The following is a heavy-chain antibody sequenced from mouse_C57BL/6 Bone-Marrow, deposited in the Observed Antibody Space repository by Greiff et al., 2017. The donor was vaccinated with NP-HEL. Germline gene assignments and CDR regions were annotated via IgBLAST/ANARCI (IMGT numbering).Heavy chain of an antibody. Sequence: VQLQQSGAELVKPGASVKVSCKASGYTFTSYWMHWVKQRPGQGLEWIGRIHPSDSDTNYNQKFKGKATLTVDNSSSTAYMQLSRLTSEDSAVYYCAISSMVTSLYYYAMDYWGQGTSVTVSS. CDR3: AISSMVTSLYYYAMDY. CDR1: GYTFTSYW. D-gene: IGHD2-3*01. CDR2: IHPSDSDT. J-gene: IGHJ4*01. V-gene: IGHV1-74*01.